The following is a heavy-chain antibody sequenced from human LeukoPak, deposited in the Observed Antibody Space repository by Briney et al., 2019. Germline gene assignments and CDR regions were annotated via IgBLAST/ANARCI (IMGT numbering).Heavy chain of an antibody. CDR3: AKVVGATTRGYFDY. V-gene: IGHV4-4*07. CDR1: GGSISSYY. Sequence: SETLSLTCTVSGGSISSYYWSWIRQPAGKGLEWIGRIYTSGSTNYNPSLKSRVTMSVDTSKNQFSLKLSSVTAADTAVYYCAKVVGATTRGYFDYWGQGTLVTVSS. D-gene: IGHD1-26*01. J-gene: IGHJ4*02. CDR2: IYTSGST.